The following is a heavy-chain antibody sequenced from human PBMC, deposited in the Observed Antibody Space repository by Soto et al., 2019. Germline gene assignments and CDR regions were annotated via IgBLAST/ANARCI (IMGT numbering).Heavy chain of an antibody. CDR2: IKSKTDGGKT. J-gene: IGHJ4*02. D-gene: IGHD6-13*01. CDR1: SVSNAW. CDR3: TTGGAAAGNVY. Sequence: SVSNAWMNWVRQAPGKGQEWVGRIKSKTDGGKTDYAAPVKGRFTISRDDSKNTLYLQMNSLKTEDTAVYYCTTGGAAAGNVYWGQGTLVTVSS. V-gene: IGHV3-15*07.